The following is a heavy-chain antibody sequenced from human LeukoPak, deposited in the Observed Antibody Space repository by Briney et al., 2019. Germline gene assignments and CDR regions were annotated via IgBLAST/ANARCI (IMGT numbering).Heavy chain of an antibody. CDR1: GFTFSSYG. Sequence: GGSLRLSCAASGFTFSSYGMHWVRQAPGKGLEWVAAVWSDGSNKNYADSVKGRFTISRDNSKNTVYLQMNSLRADDTAVYYCARDQGFCTSTSCYSVGGYFDYWGQGTLVTVSS. J-gene: IGHJ4*02. CDR2: VWSDGSNK. D-gene: IGHD2-2*02. CDR3: ARDQGFCTSTSCYSVGGYFDY. V-gene: IGHV3-33*08.